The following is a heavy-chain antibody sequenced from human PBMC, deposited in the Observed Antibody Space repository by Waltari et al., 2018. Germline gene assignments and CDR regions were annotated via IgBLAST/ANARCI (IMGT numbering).Heavy chain of an antibody. J-gene: IGHJ4*02. D-gene: IGHD5-18*01. CDR3: ARTFRGYSYGAFDN. CDR1: GGSISSYY. CDR2: IYYSGSP. V-gene: IGHV4-59*01. Sequence: QVQLQESGPGLVKPSETLSLTCPVSGGSISSYYWSWIRPPPGKGLEWIGYIYYSGSPNYNPSLKSRVTISVDTSKNQFSLKLSSVTAADTAVYYCARTFRGYSYGAFDNWGQGTLLTVSS.